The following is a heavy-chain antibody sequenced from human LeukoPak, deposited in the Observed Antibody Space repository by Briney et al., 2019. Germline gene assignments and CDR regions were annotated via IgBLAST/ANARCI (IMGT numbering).Heavy chain of an antibody. CDR3: AKVRWYGDYGAFDI. V-gene: IGHV3-9*03. J-gene: IGHJ3*02. CDR2: ISWNSGSI. D-gene: IGHD4-17*01. Sequence: GGSLRLSCAASGFTFDDYAMHWVRQAPGKGLEWVSGISWNSGSIGYADSVKGRFTISRDNAKNSLYLQMNSLRAGDMALYYCAKVRWYGDYGAFDIWGQGTMVTVSS. CDR1: GFTFDDYA.